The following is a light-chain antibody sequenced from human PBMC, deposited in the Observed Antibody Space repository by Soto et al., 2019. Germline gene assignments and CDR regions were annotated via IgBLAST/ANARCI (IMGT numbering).Light chain of an antibody. V-gene: IGKV3-20*01. Sequence: IVLTQSPGPLSLSPGERATLSCRASQSVSNTYLAWYQQKPGQAPRLLIYAASSRATGIPDRFSGSGSGTDFTLTISRLEPEDFAVYYCQQYGSSPITFGQGTRLDIK. J-gene: IGKJ5*01. CDR1: QSVSNTY. CDR2: AAS. CDR3: QQYGSSPIT.